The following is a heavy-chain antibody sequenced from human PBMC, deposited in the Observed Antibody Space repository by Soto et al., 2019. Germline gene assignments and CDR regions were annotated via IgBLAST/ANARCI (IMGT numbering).Heavy chain of an antibody. J-gene: IGHJ4*02. CDR2: INPNGGST. V-gene: IGHV1-46*01. D-gene: IGHD6-13*01. CDR1: GYIFINYY. Sequence: QVHLVQSGAGVRKPGASVKVSCRASGYIFINYYIHWVGRPPGQGLEWIGIINPNGGSTNYAQKFRGRVTMARDTSTSTVYMDLSSLRSDDTAVYYCARDLAAADYWGQGTLVTVSS. CDR3: ARDLAAADY.